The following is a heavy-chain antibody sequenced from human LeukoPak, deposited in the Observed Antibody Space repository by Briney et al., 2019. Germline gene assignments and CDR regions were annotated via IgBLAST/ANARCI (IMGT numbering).Heavy chain of an antibody. Sequence: SVKVSCKASGGTFSSYAISWVRQAPGQGLEWMGRIIPIFGTANYAQKFQGRVTITTDESTSTAYMELSSLRSEDTAVYYCARFRHDYYDSSGYLFDYWGQGTLVTVSS. CDR1: GGTFSSYA. CDR3: ARFRHDYYDSSGYLFDY. V-gene: IGHV1-69*05. D-gene: IGHD3-22*01. CDR2: IIPIFGTA. J-gene: IGHJ4*02.